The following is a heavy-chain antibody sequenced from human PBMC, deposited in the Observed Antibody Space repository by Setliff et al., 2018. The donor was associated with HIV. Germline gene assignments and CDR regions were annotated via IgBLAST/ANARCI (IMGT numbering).Heavy chain of an antibody. J-gene: IGHJ4*02. Sequence: PSETLSLTCDVSGFSISSRYYWGWIRQSPGKGLEWIGNIYHTGSSYYNPSLNDRVTTSVDTSKKQFSLRLTSVTAADTAVYYCARGVRDNSGWSSYYFDYWGQGTLVTVSS. CDR3: ARGVRDNSGWSSYYFDY. CDR2: IYHTGSS. V-gene: IGHV4-38-2*01. CDR1: GFSISSRYY. D-gene: IGHD6-19*01.